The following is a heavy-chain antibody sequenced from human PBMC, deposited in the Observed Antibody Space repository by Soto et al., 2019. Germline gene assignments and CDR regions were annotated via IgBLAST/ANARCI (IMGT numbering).Heavy chain of an antibody. Sequence: SVKVSCKASGFTFTNSIVQWVRHARGQRLEWIGWIVVGSGNTKYTQTFQERVTITRDMSTSTAYMEVSSLRSEDTAVYYCARETYDSSGYYGYWGQGTLVTVSS. CDR3: ARETYDSSGYYGY. D-gene: IGHD3-22*01. V-gene: IGHV1-58*01. CDR1: GFTFTNSI. J-gene: IGHJ4*02. CDR2: IVVGSGNT.